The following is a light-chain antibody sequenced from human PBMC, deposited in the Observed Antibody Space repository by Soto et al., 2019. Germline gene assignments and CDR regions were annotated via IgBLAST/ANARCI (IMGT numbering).Light chain of an antibody. CDR3: LLYYGGSWV. V-gene: IGLV7-43*01. CDR2: SID. J-gene: IGLJ3*02. Sequence: QAVVTQEPSLTVSPGGTVTLTCASNTGAVTSGYYPNWFQQKPGQAPRSLIYSIDNKHSWTPARFSGSLLGGKAALTLSGVQPEDEADYDCLLYYGGSWVFGGGTKRTVL. CDR1: TGAVTSGYY.